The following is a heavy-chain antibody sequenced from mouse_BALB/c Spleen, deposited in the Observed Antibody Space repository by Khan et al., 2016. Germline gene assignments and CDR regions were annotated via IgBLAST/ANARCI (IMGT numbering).Heavy chain of an antibody. J-gene: IGHJ1*01. V-gene: IGHV9-3-1*01. CDR2: INTYNGEP. Sequence: QIQLVQSGPELKKPGETVKISCKASGFTLTNYGMNWLKQAPGKDLKWMGWINTYNGEPTYVDGFKGRFAFSLDTSASTAYLQINNLKTEDTATYFCASWGNYGHFDVWGEGTTVTVSS. CDR3: ASWGNYGHFDV. CDR1: GFTLTNYG.